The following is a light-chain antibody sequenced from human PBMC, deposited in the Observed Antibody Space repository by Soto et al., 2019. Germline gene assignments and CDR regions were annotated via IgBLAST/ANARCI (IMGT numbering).Light chain of an antibody. J-gene: IGKJ1*01. V-gene: IGKV1-5*01. CDR3: QQYNSYSGT. Sequence: DIQMTQSPSTLSASVGDRVTITCRASQSISSWLAWYQQKPGKAPKLLIYDASSLESGVPSRFSGSGSETEFTLTISSLQPDDFATYYCQQYNSYSGTFGQGTKVDIK. CDR2: DAS. CDR1: QSISSW.